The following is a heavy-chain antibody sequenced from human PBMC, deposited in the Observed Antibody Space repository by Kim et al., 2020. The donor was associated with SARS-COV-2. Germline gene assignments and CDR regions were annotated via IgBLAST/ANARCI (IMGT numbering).Heavy chain of an antibody. CDR2: INGGSGNT. CDR3: ARGNQQLISY. D-gene: IGHD6-13*01. CDR1: GYTFTDYD. V-gene: IGHV1-3*01. J-gene: IGHJ4*02. Sequence: ASVKVSCKTSGYTFTDYDMHWVRQAPGQRLEWMGWINGGSGNTKHSQKFQGRVTITRDTSAATAYMELSSLRSEDTAVYYCARGNQQLISYWGQGTLVTVSS.